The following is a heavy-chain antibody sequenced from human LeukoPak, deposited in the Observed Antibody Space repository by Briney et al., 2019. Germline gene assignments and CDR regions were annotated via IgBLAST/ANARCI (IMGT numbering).Heavy chain of an antibody. CDR3: ARDLVRCSGGSCYPQYYFDY. CDR1: GYTFTSYY. D-gene: IGHD2-15*01. J-gene: IGHJ4*02. V-gene: IGHV1-46*01. CDR2: INPSGGST. Sequence: ASVKVSCKASGYTFTSYYMHWVRQAPGQGLGWMGIINPSGGSTAYAHQFQGRVTMTRDTSTSTVYMEVSSLRSEDTAVYYRARDLVRCSGGSCYPQYYFDYWGQGTLVTVSS.